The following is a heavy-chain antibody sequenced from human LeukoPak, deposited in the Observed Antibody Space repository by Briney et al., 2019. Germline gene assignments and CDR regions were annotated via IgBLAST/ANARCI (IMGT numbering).Heavy chain of an antibody. D-gene: IGHD3-22*01. CDR2: INPNSGGT. CDR3: ARATALYYYDSSGYQYPDY. CDR1: GYTFTGYY. V-gene: IGHV1-2*02. J-gene: IGHJ4*02. Sequence: ASVKVSCKASGYTFTGYYMHWVRQAPGQGLEWMGWINPNSGGTNYAQKFQGRVTMTRDTSISTAYMELSRLRSDDTAVYYCARATALYYYDSSGYQYPDYWGQGILVTVSS.